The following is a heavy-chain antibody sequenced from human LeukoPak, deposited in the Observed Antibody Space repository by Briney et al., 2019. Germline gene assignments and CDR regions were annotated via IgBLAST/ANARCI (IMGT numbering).Heavy chain of an antibody. J-gene: IGHJ4*02. CDR1: GGSISSYY. CDR2: IYYSGST. D-gene: IGHD5-24*01. CDR3: ARQRRDGYHNFAPSFDY. V-gene: IGHV4-59*01. Sequence: PSETLSLTCTVSGGSISSYYWSWIRQPPGKGLEWIGYIYYSGSTNYNPSLKSRVTISVDTSKNQFSLKLSSVTAADTAVYYCARQRRDGYHNFAPSFDYWGQGTLVTVSS.